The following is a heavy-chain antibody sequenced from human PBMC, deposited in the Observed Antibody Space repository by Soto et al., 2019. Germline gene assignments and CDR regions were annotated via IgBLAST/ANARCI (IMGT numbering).Heavy chain of an antibody. CDR2: TRNKANSYTT. J-gene: IGHJ6*03. Sequence: GGSLRLSCAASGFTFSDHYMDWVRQAPGKGLEWVGRTRNKANSYTTEYAASVKGRFTISRDDSKNSLYLQMNSLKTEDTAVYYCARVVDFWSGYYPTLDYYMDVWGKGTTVTVSS. V-gene: IGHV3-72*01. CDR1: GFTFSDHY. CDR3: ARVVDFWSGYYPTLDYYMDV. D-gene: IGHD3-3*01.